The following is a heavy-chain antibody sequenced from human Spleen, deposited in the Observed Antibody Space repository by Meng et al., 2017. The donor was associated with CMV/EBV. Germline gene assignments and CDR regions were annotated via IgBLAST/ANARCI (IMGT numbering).Heavy chain of an antibody. Sequence: GESLKISCAASGFTFSSYGMHWVRQAPGKGLEWVAVIWYDGSNKYYADSVKGRFTISRDNSKNTPYLQMNSLRAEDTAVYYCARDLVPLLNDFWSGYYFDYWGQGTLVTVSS. V-gene: IGHV3-33*08. CDR2: IWYDGSNK. CDR1: GFTFSSYG. CDR3: ARDLVPLLNDFWSGYYFDY. D-gene: IGHD3-3*01. J-gene: IGHJ4*02.